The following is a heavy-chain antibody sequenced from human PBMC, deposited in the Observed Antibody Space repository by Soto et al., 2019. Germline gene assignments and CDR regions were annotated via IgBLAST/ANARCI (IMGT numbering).Heavy chain of an antibody. CDR1: GGSISSYY. V-gene: IGHV4-59*01. J-gene: IGHJ5*02. D-gene: IGHD1-26*01. CDR2: IYYSGST. CDR3: ARDNGRNWFDP. Sequence: PSETLTLTCTVSGGSISSYYWSWIRQPPGKGLEWIGYIYYSGSTNYNPSLKSRVTISVDTSKNQFSLKLSSVTAADTAVYYCARDNGRNWFDPXGQGTLVTVSS.